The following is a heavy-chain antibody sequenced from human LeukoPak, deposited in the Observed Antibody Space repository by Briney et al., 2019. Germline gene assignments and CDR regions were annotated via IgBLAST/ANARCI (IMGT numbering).Heavy chain of an antibody. CDR3: ARNPGSGWYYDY. CDR1: GGSISSYY. V-gene: IGHV4-59*08. CDR2: MYYSGST. Sequence: PSETLSLTCTVSGGSISSYYWSWIRQPPGKGLEWIGYMYYSGSTSYNPSLRSRVTISVDTSKNQFSLKVSSVTAADTAVYYCARNPGSGWYYDYWGQGILVTVSS. J-gene: IGHJ4*02. D-gene: IGHD6-19*01.